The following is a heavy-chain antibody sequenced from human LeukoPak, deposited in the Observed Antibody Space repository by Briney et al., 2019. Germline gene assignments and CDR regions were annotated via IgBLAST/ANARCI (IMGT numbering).Heavy chain of an antibody. CDR1: GFTFSSYW. D-gene: IGHD3-16*02. CDR2: INSDGSST. Sequence: GGSLRLSFAASGFTFSSYWMHWVRQAPGKGLVWVSRINSDGSSTSYADSVKGRFTISRDNAKNTLYLQMNSLRAEDTAVYYCARVDDYVWGSHRYGFDCWGQGMLVTVSS. V-gene: IGHV3-74*01. J-gene: IGHJ4*02. CDR3: ARVDDYVWGSHRYGFDC.